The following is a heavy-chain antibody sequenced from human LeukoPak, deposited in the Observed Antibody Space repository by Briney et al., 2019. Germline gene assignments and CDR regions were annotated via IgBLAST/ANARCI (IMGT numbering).Heavy chain of an antibody. D-gene: IGHD3-10*01. CDR3: ALTGYGVSPYFVY. CDR2: INHSGST. CDR1: GGSFSGYY. J-gene: IGHJ4*02. V-gene: IGHV4-34*01. Sequence: SETLSLTCAVYGGSFSGYYWSWIRQPPGKGLEWIGEINHSGSTNYNPSLKSRVTISVDTYKNQFSLKLSSVTAADTAVYYCALTGYGVSPYFVYWGQGALVTVSP.